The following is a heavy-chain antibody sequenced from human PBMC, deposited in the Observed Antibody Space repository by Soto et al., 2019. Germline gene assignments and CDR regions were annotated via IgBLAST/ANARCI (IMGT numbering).Heavy chain of an antibody. CDR1: GGTFSSYA. J-gene: IGHJ3*02. CDR2: IIPIFGTA. Sequence: SVKVSCKASGGTFSSYAISWVRQAPGQGLEWMGGIIPIFGTANYAQKFQGRVTITADESTSTAYMELSSLRSEDTAVYYCARSREGRDYDFWSGYLIDALDIWGQGTMVTVSS. CDR3: ARSREGRDYDFWSGYLIDALDI. D-gene: IGHD3-3*01. V-gene: IGHV1-69*13.